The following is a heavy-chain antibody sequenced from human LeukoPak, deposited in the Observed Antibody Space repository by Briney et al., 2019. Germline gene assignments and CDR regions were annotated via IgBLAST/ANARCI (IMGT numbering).Heavy chain of an antibody. CDR2: IYSSGTS. CDR3: ARGYGEATREAFDI. CDR1: GGSISNYF. Sequence: SETLSLTCAVSGGSISNYFWSWVRQPAGKGLECLGRIYSSGTSYYNPSLKSRVTMSVDTSKNQFSLKLSSMTAADTAVYYCARGYGEATREAFDIWGLGTMVTVSS. D-gene: IGHD4-17*01. V-gene: IGHV4-4*07. J-gene: IGHJ3*02.